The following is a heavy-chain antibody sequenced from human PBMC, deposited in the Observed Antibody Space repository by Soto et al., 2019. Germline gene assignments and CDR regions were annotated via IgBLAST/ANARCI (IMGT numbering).Heavy chain of an antibody. CDR2: ISYSGST. CDR3: ARVQSTSWGYYYAVDV. Sequence: SETLSLTCSISGGSISSYYWNWIRQPPGKGLEWIGFISYSGSTNYNPALTSRVTISVDTSKDQFSLRLNSVTAADTAVYYCARVQSTSWGYYYAVDVWGQGTTVTVSS. D-gene: IGHD2-2*01. V-gene: IGHV4-59*01. J-gene: IGHJ6*01. CDR1: GGSISSYY.